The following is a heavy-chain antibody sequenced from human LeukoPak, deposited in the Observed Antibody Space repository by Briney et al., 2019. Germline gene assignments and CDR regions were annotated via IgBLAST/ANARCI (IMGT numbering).Heavy chain of an antibody. CDR3: AGSIAAAGSYGMDV. CDR1: GFTVSSNY. V-gene: IGHV3-66*01. J-gene: IGHJ6*02. Sequence: PGGSLRLSCAASGFTVSSNYMSWVRQAPGKGLEWVSVIYSGGSTYYADSVKGRFIISRDNSKNTLYLQMNSLRAEDTAVYYCAGSIAAAGSYGMDVWGQGTTVTVSS. D-gene: IGHD6-13*01. CDR2: IYSGGST.